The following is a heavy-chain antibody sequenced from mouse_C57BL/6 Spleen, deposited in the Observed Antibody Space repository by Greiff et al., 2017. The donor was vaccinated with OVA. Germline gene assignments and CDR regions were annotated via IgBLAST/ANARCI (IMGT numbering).Heavy chain of an antibody. CDR3: ARHGSSFHYYAMDY. J-gene: IGHJ4*01. CDR1: GYTFTSYW. CDR2: IYPSDSET. V-gene: IGHV1-61*01. Sequence: VQLQQPGAELVRPGSSVKLSCKASGYTFTSYWMDWVKQRPGQGLEWIGNIYPSDSETHYNQKFKDKATLTVDKSSSTAYMQLSSLTSEDSAVYYCARHGSSFHYYAMDYWGQGTSVTVSS. D-gene: IGHD1-1*01.